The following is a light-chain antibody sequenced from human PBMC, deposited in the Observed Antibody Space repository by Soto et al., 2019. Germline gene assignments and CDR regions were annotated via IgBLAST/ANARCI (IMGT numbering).Light chain of an antibody. J-gene: IGLJ7*02. CDR2: GNS. Sequence: QSVLTQPPSVSGAPGQRVTISCTGSSSNIGAGYDVHWYQQLPGTAPKLLIYGNSNRPSGVPDRFSGSKSGTSASLAITRPQAGDESDSYCQSSGSILSGCVFGGGIQPTAL. CDR1: SSNIGAGYD. V-gene: IGLV1-40*01. CDR3: QSSGSILSGCV.